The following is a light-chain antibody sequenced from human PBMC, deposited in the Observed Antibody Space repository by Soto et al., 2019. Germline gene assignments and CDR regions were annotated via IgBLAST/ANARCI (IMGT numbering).Light chain of an antibody. V-gene: IGKV1-39*01. CDR2: AAS. CDR1: QTSSCY. J-gene: IGKJ1*01. CDR3: QQSHTTPWT. Sequence: DLPMTQSPASLYASVGDRVTITCRASQTSSCYLNWYQQNPGKAPELLIYAASYLRNGVPSMFSGSGSGTYFTLTISSLQPEDFATYYCQQSHTTPWTFGQGTKVDIK.